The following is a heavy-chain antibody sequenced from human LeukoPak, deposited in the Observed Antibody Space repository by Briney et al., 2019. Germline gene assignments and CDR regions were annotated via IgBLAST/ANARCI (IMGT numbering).Heavy chain of an antibody. J-gene: IGHJ6*02. CDR2: INPSGGST. Sequence: ASVTVSCKASGYTFTSYYMHWVRQAPGQGLEWMGIINPSGGSTSYAQKFQGRVTMTRDTSTSTVYMELSSLRSEDTAVYYCARGSSGWPSPLYGMDVWGQGTTVTVSS. V-gene: IGHV1-46*01. D-gene: IGHD6-19*01. CDR3: ARGSSGWPSPLYGMDV. CDR1: GYTFTSYY.